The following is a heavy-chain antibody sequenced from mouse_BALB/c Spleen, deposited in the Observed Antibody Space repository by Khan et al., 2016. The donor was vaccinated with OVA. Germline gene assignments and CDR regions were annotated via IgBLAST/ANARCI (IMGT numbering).Heavy chain of an antibody. Sequence: DLVKPGASVKLSCKASGYTFTSYWINWIKQRPGQGLEWIGRIAPGSGSAYYTEMFKGKATLTVDTSSSTAYIQLSSLSSDDSAVYFCARENYYGRTSYAMDYWGQGASVTVSS. CDR3: ARENYYGRTSYAMDY. CDR2: IAPGSGSA. CDR1: GYTFTSYW. J-gene: IGHJ4*01. V-gene: IGHV1S41*01. D-gene: IGHD1-1*01.